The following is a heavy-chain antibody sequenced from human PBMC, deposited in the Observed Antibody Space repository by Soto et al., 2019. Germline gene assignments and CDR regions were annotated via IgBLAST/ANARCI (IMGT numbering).Heavy chain of an antibody. Sequence: QITLKESGPTLVKPTQTLTLTCTFSGFSLSTSGVGVGWIRQPPGKALEWLALIYWDDDKRYSPSLKSRLTITKDTPKNQVVLTMTDMDPVDTATYYCAHIRDILTGYYAYYYYGMDVWGQGTTVTVSS. V-gene: IGHV2-5*02. D-gene: IGHD3-9*01. CDR1: GFSLSTSGVG. CDR2: IYWDDDK. CDR3: AHIRDILTGYYAYYYYGMDV. J-gene: IGHJ6*02.